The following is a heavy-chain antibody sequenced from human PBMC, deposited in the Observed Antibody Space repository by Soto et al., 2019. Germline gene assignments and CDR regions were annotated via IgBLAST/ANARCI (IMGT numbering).Heavy chain of an antibody. V-gene: IGHV3-23*01. CDR1: GFTFSSYA. Sequence: EVQLLESGGGLVQPGGSLRLSCAASGFTFSSYAMSWVRQAPGKGLEWVSAISGSGGSTYYADSVKGRFTISRDKSKNSRYLQMNSLRAEDTAVYYCAIEVLADPGAFHIRGQGTMVTVSS. CDR2: ISGSGGST. CDR3: AIEVLADPGAFHI. D-gene: IGHD2-15*01. J-gene: IGHJ3*02.